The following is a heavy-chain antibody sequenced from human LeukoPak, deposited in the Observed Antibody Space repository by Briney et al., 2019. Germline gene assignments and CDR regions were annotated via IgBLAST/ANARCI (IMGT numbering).Heavy chain of an antibody. D-gene: IGHD6-13*01. CDR1: GGSISSSSYY. CDR3: ARGPGIAAAVFRDY. J-gene: IGHJ4*02. CDR2: IYYSGST. V-gene: IGHV4-39*07. Sequence: SETLSLTCTVSGGSISSSSYYWGWIRQPPGKGLEWIGSIYYSGSTYYNPSLKSRVTISVDTSKNQFSLKLSSVIAADTAVYYCARGPGIAAAVFRDYWGQGTLVTVSS.